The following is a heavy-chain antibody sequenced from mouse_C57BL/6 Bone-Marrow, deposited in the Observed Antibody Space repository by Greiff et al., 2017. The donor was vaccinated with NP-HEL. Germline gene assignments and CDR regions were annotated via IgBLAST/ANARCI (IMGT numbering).Heavy chain of an antibody. Sequence: QVQLQQPGAELVRPGSSVKLSCKASGYTFTSYWIDWVKQRPGQGLEWIGNIYPSDSETHYNQKFKDKATLTVDKSSSTAYMQLSSLTSEDSAVYYGARPSYYYGSSNWYFDVWGTGTTLTVSS. CDR1: GYTFTSYW. CDR2: IYPSDSET. D-gene: IGHD1-1*01. V-gene: IGHV1-61*01. J-gene: IGHJ1*03. CDR3: ARPSYYYGSSNWYFDV.